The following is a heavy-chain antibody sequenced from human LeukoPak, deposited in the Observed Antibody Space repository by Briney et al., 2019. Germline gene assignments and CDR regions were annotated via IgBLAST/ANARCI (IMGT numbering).Heavy chain of an antibody. D-gene: IGHD5-12*01. Sequence: SETLSLTCAVYGGSFSGYYWSWIRQPPGKGLEWIGEINHSGSTNYNPSLKRRVTISVDTSKNQFSLKLSSVTAADTAVYYCARARWLRLSWFDPWGQGTLVTVSS. CDR2: INHSGST. V-gene: IGHV4-34*01. CDR3: ARARWLRLSWFDP. CDR1: GGSFSGYY. J-gene: IGHJ5*02.